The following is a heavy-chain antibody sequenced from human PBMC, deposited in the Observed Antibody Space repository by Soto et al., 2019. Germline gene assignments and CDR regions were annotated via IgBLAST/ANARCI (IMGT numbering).Heavy chain of an antibody. Sequence: QVQLVQSGAEVKKPGASVKVSCKASGYTFTSYGISWVRQAPGQGLEWMGWISAYNDNTNYAQKLQGRVTMTTDTSTSTAYMELRSLRSDDTAVYYCATARNPHAGVDESPTITYDYWGQGTLVTVSS. D-gene: IGHD3-10*01. CDR3: ATARNPHAGVDESPTITYDY. V-gene: IGHV1-18*01. CDR2: ISAYNDNT. J-gene: IGHJ4*02. CDR1: GYTFTSYG.